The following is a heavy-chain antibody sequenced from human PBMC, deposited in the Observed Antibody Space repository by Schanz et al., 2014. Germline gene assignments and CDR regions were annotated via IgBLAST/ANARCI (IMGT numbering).Heavy chain of an antibody. CDR2: ISGTTTYT. J-gene: IGHJ4*01. CDR1: GFTFSDYY. D-gene: IGHD6-13*01. CDR3: AREQIMAAAGLVDY. Sequence: QVQLVESGGGLVKPGGSLRLSCAASGFTFSDYYMSWIRQAPGKGLEWVSYISGTTTYTNYADSVKGRFTISRDNAKISLYLQMISLRAEDTDVYECAREQIMAAAGLVDYWGHGTLVTVSS. V-gene: IGHV3-11*05.